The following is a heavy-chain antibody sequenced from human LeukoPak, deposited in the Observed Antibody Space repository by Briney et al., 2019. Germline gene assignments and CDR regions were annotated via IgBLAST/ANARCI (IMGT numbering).Heavy chain of an antibody. CDR1: GGSIPSYY. V-gene: IGHV4-59*01. Sequence: PSETLSLTCAISGGSIPSYYWSWIRQPPGKGLEWIGYLLYSGSTNYNPSLKSRVTMSIDTSKNQFSLKLRSVTAADTAVYYCARGAYSNYLSVGYWGQGILVTVSS. D-gene: IGHD4-11*01. J-gene: IGHJ4*02. CDR3: ARGAYSNYLSVGY. CDR2: LLYSGST.